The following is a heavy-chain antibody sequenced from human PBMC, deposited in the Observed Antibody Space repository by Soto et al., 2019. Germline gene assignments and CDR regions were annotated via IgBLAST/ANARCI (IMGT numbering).Heavy chain of an antibody. V-gene: IGHV3-33*01. CDR1: GFTFSIFG. CDR3: ARDKGSSTVVSGIPQEGYFDS. CDR2: IWYDGSNA. D-gene: IGHD6-19*01. Sequence: PGGSLRLSCAASGFTFSIFGMHWVRQAPGKGLEWAAIIWYDGSNAYYADSVRGRFTISRDNSKNTVYLQMNSLRAEDTAVYYCARDKGSSTVVSGIPQEGYFDSWGQGTLVTVSS. J-gene: IGHJ4*02.